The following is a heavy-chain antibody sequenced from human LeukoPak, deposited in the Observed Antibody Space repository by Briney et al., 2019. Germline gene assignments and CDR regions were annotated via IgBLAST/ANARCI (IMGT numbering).Heavy chain of an antibody. CDR2: IIPIFGTA. CDR1: AYTFTNYY. D-gene: IGHD7-27*01. V-gene: IGHV1-69*13. CDR3: ARATGDRSLLNYYYGMDV. Sequence: SVKVSCKASAYTFTNYYLHWVRQAPGQGLEWMGGIIPIFGTANYAQKFQGRVTITADESTSTAYMELSSLRSEDTAVYYCARATGDRSLLNYYYGMDVWGQGTTVTVSS. J-gene: IGHJ6*02.